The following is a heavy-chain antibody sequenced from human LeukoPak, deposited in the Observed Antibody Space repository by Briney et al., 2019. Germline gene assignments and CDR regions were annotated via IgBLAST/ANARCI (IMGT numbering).Heavy chain of an antibody. CDR2: INHSGST. CDR1: GGSFSGYY. D-gene: IGHD3-22*01. CDR3: ARAYYDNSGYLDY. J-gene: IGHJ4*02. Sequence: SETLSLTCAVYGGSFSGYYWSWIRQPPGKGLEWIGEINHSGSTNYNPSLKSRVTTSVDTSKNQFSLKLSSVTAADTAVYYCARAYYDNSGYLDYWGQGTLVTVSS. V-gene: IGHV4-34*01.